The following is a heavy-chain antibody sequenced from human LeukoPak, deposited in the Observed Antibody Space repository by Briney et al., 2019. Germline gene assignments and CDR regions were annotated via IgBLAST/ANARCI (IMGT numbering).Heavy chain of an antibody. CDR2: INPSGGST. D-gene: IGHD2-15*01. J-gene: IGHJ6*04. CDR1: GYTFTSYY. V-gene: IGHV1-46*01. Sequence: GASVKVSCKASGYTFTSYYMHWVRQAPGQGLEWMGIINPSGGSTSYAQKFQGRVTMTRDTSTSRVYMELSSLRSEDTAVYYCAREVRGGASSRLLEGVDYYYGMDVWGKGTTVTVSS. CDR3: AREVRGGASSRLLEGVDYYYGMDV.